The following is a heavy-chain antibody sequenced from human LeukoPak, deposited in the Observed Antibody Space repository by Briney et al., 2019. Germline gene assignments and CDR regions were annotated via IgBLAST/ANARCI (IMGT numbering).Heavy chain of an antibody. J-gene: IGHJ4*02. V-gene: IGHV3-15*01. CDR3: TPRFPTTLTFDY. Sequence: GGSLRLSCAASGFTFTNAWMSWVRQAPGKGLEWVGRIKSKTDGGTTDYAAPVKGRFIISRDDSKNTLYLQMNSLKTEDTAVYYCTPRFPTTLTFDYWGQGTLVTVSS. D-gene: IGHD4-11*01. CDR1: GFTFTNAW. CDR2: IKSKTDGGTT.